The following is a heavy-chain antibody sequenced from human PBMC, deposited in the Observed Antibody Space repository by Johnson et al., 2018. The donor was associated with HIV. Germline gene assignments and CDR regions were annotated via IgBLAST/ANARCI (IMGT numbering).Heavy chain of an antibody. CDR3: AKVGGYSYGES. CDR2: ISYDGSYK. CDR1: GFTFSNYA. Sequence: QVTLVESGGGVVQPGRSLRLSCAASGFTFSNYAMHWVRQAPGKGLEWLSVISYDGSYKYYADSVKGRFTISRDNSKNTLYLQMNRLRAEDTAVYYCAKVGGYSYGESWGQGTMVTVSS. J-gene: IGHJ3*01. D-gene: IGHD5-18*01. V-gene: IGHV3-30*04.